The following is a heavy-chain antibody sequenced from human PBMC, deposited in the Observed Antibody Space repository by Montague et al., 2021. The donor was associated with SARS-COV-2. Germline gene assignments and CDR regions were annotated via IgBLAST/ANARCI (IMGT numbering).Heavy chain of an antibody. Sequence: SETLSLTCTVSGGSISSYYWSWIRQPPGKGLEWIGYIYYSESTNYNPSLKSRVTISVDTSKNQFSLKLSSVTAADTAVYYCARAVSITIFGVVGWFDPWGQGTLVTVSS. D-gene: IGHD3-3*01. CDR1: GGSISSYY. V-gene: IGHV4-59*12. J-gene: IGHJ5*02. CDR3: ARAVSITIFGVVGWFDP. CDR2: IYYSEST.